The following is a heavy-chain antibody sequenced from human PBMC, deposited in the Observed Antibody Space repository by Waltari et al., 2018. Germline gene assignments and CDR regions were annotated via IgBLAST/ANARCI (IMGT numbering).Heavy chain of an antibody. CDR2: SIRDVGTA. Sequence: QVQLVQSGAEVKKPGSSVKVSCKASGGTFSSYAISWVRQAPGKGVEWMGGSIRDVGTANYGQKFQGRVTITADESTGTAYMELGSLRSEDTAVYYCAGDSYYDSSGYYTYLGGWGQGTLVTVSS. J-gene: IGHJ4*02. V-gene: IGHV1-69*01. CDR1: GGTFSSYA. D-gene: IGHD3-22*01. CDR3: AGDSYYDSSGYYTYLGG.